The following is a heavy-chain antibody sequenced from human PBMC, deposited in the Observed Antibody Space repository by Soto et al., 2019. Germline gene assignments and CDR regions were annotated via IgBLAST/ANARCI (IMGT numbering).Heavy chain of an antibody. CDR2: MNPNSGDT. J-gene: IGHJ4*02. V-gene: IGHV1-8*01. Sequence: ASVKVSCKASGYTFTNYDINWVRQATGQGLEWMGWMNPNSGDTGYAQKFQGRVTMTRDTSIRTAYMGLSSLRSEDTAVYYCARVGGNWNDDYFDYWGQGNPVTVSS. D-gene: IGHD1-1*01. CDR3: ARVGGNWNDDYFDY. CDR1: GYTFTNYD.